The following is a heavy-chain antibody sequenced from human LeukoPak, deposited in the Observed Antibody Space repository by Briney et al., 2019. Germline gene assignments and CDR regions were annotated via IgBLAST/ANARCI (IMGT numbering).Heavy chain of an antibody. CDR2: ISGRGGNT. J-gene: IGHJ4*02. CDR1: GFTFSDYA. Sequence: GGSLRLSCAASGFTFSDYAMSWVRHAPGKGLEWVSAISGRGGNTYYAYSVKGRFTISRDNSKNTLSLQMNTLRAEDTAVYYCGKAQTACGGDCYSNFDYWGRGTLVTVSS. CDR3: GKAQTACGGDCYSNFDY. V-gene: IGHV3-23*01. D-gene: IGHD2-21*02.